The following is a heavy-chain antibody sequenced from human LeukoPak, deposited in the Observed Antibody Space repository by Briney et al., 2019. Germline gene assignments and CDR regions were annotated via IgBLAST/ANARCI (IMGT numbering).Heavy chain of an antibody. D-gene: IGHD3-10*01. V-gene: IGHV3-30*04. CDR3: AREAYYGSGSGAFDI. J-gene: IGHJ3*02. Sequence: PGRSLRLSCAASGFTFSSYAMLWVRQAPGKGLEWVAVISYDGSNKYYADSVKGRFTISRDNSKNTLYLQMNSLRAEDTAVYYCAREAYYGSGSGAFDIWGQGTMVTVSS. CDR2: ISYDGSNK. CDR1: GFTFSSYA.